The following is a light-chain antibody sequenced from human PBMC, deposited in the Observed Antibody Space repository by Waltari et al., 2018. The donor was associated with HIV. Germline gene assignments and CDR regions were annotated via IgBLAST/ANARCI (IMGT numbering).Light chain of an antibody. Sequence: DIQMTQSPSSLSASVGDRVTITCRASQGIRNDLGWYQQKPGTPPRRLIYSASTLQSGVSSRFSGSESGTEFTLTISSLQAEDSATYYCRQHYDDPRSFGQGTKLGI. V-gene: IGKV1-17*01. CDR1: QGIRND. CDR2: SAS. J-gene: IGKJ2*01. CDR3: RQHYDDPRS.